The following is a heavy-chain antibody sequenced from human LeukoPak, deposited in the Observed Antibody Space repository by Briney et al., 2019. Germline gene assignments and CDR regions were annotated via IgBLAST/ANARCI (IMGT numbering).Heavy chain of an antibody. CDR3: ARIAVAGTDFDY. CDR2: IYYSGST. V-gene: IGHV4-59*01. CDR1: GGSISSYY. J-gene: IGHJ4*02. D-gene: IGHD6-19*01. Sequence: SETLSLTCTVSGGSISSYYWSWIRQPPGKGLEWIGYIYYSGSTNYNPSLKSRVTTSVDTSKNQFSLKLSSVTAADTAVYYCARIAVAGTDFDYWGQGTLVTVSS.